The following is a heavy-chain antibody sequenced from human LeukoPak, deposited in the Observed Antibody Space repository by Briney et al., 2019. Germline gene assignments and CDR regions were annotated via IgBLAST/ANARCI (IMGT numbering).Heavy chain of an antibody. CDR2: ISDRGSYI. D-gene: IGHD2-2*01. CDR1: GFTFNTYS. V-gene: IGHV3-21*01. J-gene: IGHJ4*02. CDR3: ANHLACGSTSCPSFDD. Sequence: GGSLRLSCTASGFTFNTYSMNWVRQAPGKGLEWVASISDRGSYIYYTDSVKGRFTITRDNAKNSLYLQMNSLRADDTAVYYCANHLACGSTSCPSFDDWGQGTLVTVSS.